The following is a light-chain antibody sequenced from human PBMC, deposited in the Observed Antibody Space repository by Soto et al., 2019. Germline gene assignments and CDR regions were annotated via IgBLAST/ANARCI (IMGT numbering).Light chain of an antibody. Sequence: QYALTQPASVSGSPGQSITISCTGTSSDVGGYNYVSWYQQHPGKAPKLMIYDVSNRPSGVSNRFSGSKSGNTASLTISGLQAEDEADYYCSSYTSSSTYVVFGGGTKLT. J-gene: IGLJ2*01. CDR1: SSDVGGYNY. V-gene: IGLV2-14*01. CDR3: SSYTSSSTYVV. CDR2: DVS.